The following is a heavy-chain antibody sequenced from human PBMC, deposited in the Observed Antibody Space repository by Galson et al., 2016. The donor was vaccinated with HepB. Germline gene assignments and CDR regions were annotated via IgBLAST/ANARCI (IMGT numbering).Heavy chain of an antibody. D-gene: IGHD3-3*01. CDR1: GYTFTSYY. V-gene: IGHV1-46*01. CDR3: ARDQSRFKTYSGFWSGEVGPSPGYYFDY. Sequence: SVKVSCKASGYTFTSYYLHWVRQAPGQGLEWMGIINSSGGNTRYAQKFQGRVTMTRDTSTSTVYMELSSLRSEDTAVYYCARDQSRFKTYSGFWSGEVGPSPGYYFDYWGQGTLVTVSS. CDR2: INSSGGNT. J-gene: IGHJ4*02.